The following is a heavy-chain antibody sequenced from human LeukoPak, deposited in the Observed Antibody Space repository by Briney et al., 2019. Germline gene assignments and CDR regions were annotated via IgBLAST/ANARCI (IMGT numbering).Heavy chain of an antibody. J-gene: IGHJ3*02. V-gene: IGHV3-48*04. CDR2: ISSSSSTI. Sequence: GGSLRLSCAASGFTFSSYSMNWVRQAPGKGLEWVSYISSSSSTIYYADSVKGRFTISRDNAKNSLYLQMNSLRAEDTAVYYCARDRGYSSSWSDAFDIWGQGTMVTVSS. CDR3: ARDRGYSSSWSDAFDI. D-gene: IGHD6-13*01. CDR1: GFTFSSYS.